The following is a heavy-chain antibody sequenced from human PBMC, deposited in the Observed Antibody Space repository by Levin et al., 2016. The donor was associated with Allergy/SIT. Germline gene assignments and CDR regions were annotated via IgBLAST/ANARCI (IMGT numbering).Heavy chain of an antibody. D-gene: IGHD3-3*01. Sequence: WIRQPPGKGLVWVSRINSDGSSTSYADSVKGRFTISRDNAKNTLYLQMNSLRAEDTAVYYCARDGYDFWSGYFFTPGYYGMDVWGQGTTVTVSS. CDR3: ARDGYDFWSGYFFTPGYYGMDV. J-gene: IGHJ6*02. V-gene: IGHV3-74*01. CDR2: INSDGSST.